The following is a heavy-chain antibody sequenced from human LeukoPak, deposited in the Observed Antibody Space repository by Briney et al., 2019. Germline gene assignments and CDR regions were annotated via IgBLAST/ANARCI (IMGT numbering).Heavy chain of an antibody. CDR2: ISSSGSYI. Sequence: PGGSLRLSCAASGFTFRSYSMNWVRQAPGKGLEWVSLISSSGSYIYYAGSVKGRFTISRDNAKNSLYLQMNSLRAEDTAVYYCAREYCSGGTCLPPTWGQGTLATVSS. CDR3: AREYCSGGTCLPPT. CDR1: GFTFRSYS. J-gene: IGHJ5*02. V-gene: IGHV3-21*01. D-gene: IGHD2-15*01.